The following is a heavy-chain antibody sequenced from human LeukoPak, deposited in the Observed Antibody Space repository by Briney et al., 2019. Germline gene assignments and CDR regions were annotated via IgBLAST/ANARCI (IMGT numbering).Heavy chain of an antibody. CDR2: IYWDDDK. CDR3: AHSIGRATVTTENWFDP. V-gene: IGHV2-5*02. Sequence: SGPTLVNPTQTLTLTCTFSGFSLSTSGVGVGWIRQPPGKALEWFALIYWDDDKRYSPSLKSRLTITKDTSKNQVVLTMTNMDPVDTATYYCAHSIGRATVTTENWFDPWGQGTLVTVSS. D-gene: IGHD4-17*01. CDR1: GFSLSTSGVG. J-gene: IGHJ5*02.